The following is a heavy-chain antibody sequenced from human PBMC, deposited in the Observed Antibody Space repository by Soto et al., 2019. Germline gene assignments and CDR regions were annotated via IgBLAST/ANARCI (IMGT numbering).Heavy chain of an antibody. V-gene: IGHV3-48*02. D-gene: IGHD2-2*01. CDR2: ISSSSSTI. CDR1: GFTFSSYS. J-gene: IGHJ6*02. Sequence: GGSLRLSCAASGFTFSSYSMNWVRQAPGRGLEWVSYISSSSSTIYYADSVKGRFTISRDNAKNSLYLQMNSLRDEDTAVYYCASLILGYCSSTSCYAYYYYGMDVWGQGTTVTVYS. CDR3: ASLILGYCSSTSCYAYYYYGMDV.